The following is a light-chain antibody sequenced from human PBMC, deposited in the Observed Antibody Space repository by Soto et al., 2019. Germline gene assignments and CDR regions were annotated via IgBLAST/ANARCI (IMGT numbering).Light chain of an antibody. CDR3: SSYTDRNNLV. V-gene: IGLV2-8*01. CDR2: DVS. Sequence: QSALTQSPSASGSHGQSVTISCTGTSSDIGGYNSVSWYQQHPGKAPKVMIYDVSKRPSGVPDRFSGSKSGNTASLTVFALQAEDEADYYCSSYTDRNNLVFGTGTKLTVL. CDR1: SSDIGGYNS. J-gene: IGLJ1*01.